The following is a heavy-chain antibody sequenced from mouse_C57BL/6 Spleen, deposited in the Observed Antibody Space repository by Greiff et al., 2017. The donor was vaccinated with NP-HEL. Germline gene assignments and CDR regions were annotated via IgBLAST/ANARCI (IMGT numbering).Heavy chain of an antibody. CDR2: ISNGGGST. Sequence: EVKLVESGGGLVQPGGSLKLSCAASGFTFSDYYMYWVRQTPEKRLEWVANISNGGGSTYYPDTVKGRFTISRDNAKNTQYLQMSRLKSDDTAMYYCARHYYGSSYAMDYWGQGTSVTVSS. CDR3: ARHYYGSSYAMDY. J-gene: IGHJ4*01. CDR1: GFTFSDYY. D-gene: IGHD1-1*01. V-gene: IGHV5-12*01.